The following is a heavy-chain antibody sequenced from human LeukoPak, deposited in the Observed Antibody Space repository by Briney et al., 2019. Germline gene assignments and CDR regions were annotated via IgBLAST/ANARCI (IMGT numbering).Heavy chain of an antibody. CDR3: AKVGASGYTDYFDC. CDR1: GGSISSYY. J-gene: IGHJ4*02. D-gene: IGHD3-10*01. CDR2: IYYSGST. V-gene: IGHV4-59*01. Sequence: SETLSLTCTVSGGSISSYYWSWIRQPPGKGLERIGYIYYSGSTNYNPSLKSRVTISVDTSKNQFSLKLSSVTAADTAVYYCAKVGASGYTDYFDCWGQGTLVTVSS.